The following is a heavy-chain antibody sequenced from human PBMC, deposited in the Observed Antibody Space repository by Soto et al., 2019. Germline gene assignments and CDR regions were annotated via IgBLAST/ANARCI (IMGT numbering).Heavy chain of an antibody. CDR1: GFTFSSYA. CDR2: ISGSGGST. Sequence: GGSLRLSCAASGFTFSSYAMSWVRQAPGKGLEWVSAISGSGGSTYYADSVKGRFTISRDNSKNTLYLQMNSLRAEDTAVYYCAKDNGPGLDIVATSDAFDIWGQGTMVTVSS. J-gene: IGHJ3*02. CDR3: AKDNGPGLDIVATSDAFDI. V-gene: IGHV3-23*01. D-gene: IGHD5-12*01.